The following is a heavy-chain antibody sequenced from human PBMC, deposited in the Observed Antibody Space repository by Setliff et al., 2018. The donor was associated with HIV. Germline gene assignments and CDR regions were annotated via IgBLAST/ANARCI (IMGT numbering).Heavy chain of an antibody. V-gene: IGHV4-30-4*08. CDR2: IYYTGDT. Sequence: LSLTCSVSGGSITNGDHYWAWVRQSPGKGLEWIGYIYYTGDTYYSSSFESRVVISPDTSNNQFSLRVRSVTAADTALYFCARMSISASVYFDYWGQGTLVTVSS. D-gene: IGHD2-2*01. CDR3: ARMSISASVYFDY. J-gene: IGHJ4*02. CDR1: GGSITNGDHY.